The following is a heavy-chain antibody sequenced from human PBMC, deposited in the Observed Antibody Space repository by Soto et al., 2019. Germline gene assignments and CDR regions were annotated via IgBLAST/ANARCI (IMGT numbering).Heavy chain of an antibody. CDR3: ARVIGNYCGGDCPVDY. J-gene: IGHJ4*02. V-gene: IGHV4-34*01. CDR1: GGSFSGYY. CDR2: INHSGST. Sequence: SETLSLTCAVYGGSFSGYYCGWIRQPPGKGLEWIGEINHSGSTNYNPSLKSRVTISVDTSKNQFSLKLSSVTAADTAVYYCARVIGNYCGGDCPVDYWGQGTLVTVS. D-gene: IGHD2-21*02.